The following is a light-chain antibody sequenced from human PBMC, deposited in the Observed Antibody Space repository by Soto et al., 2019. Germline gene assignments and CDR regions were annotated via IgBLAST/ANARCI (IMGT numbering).Light chain of an antibody. CDR1: SSDVGGYNY. CDR2: EVS. Sequence: LTQPASVSGSPGQSITISCTGTSSDVGGYNYVSWYQQHPGKAPKLLIYEVSNRPSGVSNRFSGSKSGNTASLTISGLQAEDEADYYCSSYTSSSTPYVFGTGTKSPS. V-gene: IGLV2-14*01. J-gene: IGLJ1*01. CDR3: SSYTSSSTPYV.